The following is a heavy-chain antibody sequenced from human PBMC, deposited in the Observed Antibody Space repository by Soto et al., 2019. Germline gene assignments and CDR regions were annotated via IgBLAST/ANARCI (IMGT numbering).Heavy chain of an antibody. CDR3: ARDRSFDLLEWSQSESSGMDV. D-gene: IGHD3-3*01. CDR2: ISTSNGYT. Sequence: QVQLVQSAGEVKEPGASLKVACKASGYSFSTYGISWVRQAPGQGLEWMGWISTSNGYTNYAQKFQGRVSMTTDTSTNTDYMEVRSLRSDDTAFYFCARDRSFDLLEWSQSESSGMDVWGQGTSVTVSS. J-gene: IGHJ6*02. CDR1: GYSFSTYG. V-gene: IGHV1-18*01.